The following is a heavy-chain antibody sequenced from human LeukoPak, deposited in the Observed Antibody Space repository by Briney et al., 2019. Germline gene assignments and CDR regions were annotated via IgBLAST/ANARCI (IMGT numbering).Heavy chain of an antibody. D-gene: IGHD2-2*01. Sequence: PSETLSLTCAISGASISSTNWWIWVRQPPGKGLEWIGEMHHSGRTNYNPSLKSRITISVDKSKNQVFLRLKSVAAADTALYYCARAQEGCSRASCYLEPWGQGTLVTVSS. V-gene: IGHV4-4*02. CDR3: ARAQEGCSRASCYLEP. CDR1: GASISSTNW. CDR2: MHHSGRT. J-gene: IGHJ5*02.